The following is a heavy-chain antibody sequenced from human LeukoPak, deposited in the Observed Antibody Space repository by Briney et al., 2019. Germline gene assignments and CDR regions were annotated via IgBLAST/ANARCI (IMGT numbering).Heavy chain of an antibody. CDR3: ARGGHDYSNYFSY. J-gene: IGHJ4*02. CDR1: GYTFTGYY. CDR2: INPNSGGT. D-gene: IGHD4-11*01. Sequence: ALVKVSCKASGYTFTGYYMHWVRQAPGQGLEWMGWINPNSGGTNYAQKFQGRVTMTRDTSISTAYMELSRLRSDDTAVYYCARGGHDYSNYFSYWGQGTLVTVSS. V-gene: IGHV1-2*02.